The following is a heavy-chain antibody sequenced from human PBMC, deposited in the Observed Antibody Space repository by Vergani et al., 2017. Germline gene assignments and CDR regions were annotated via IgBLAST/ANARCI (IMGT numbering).Heavy chain of an antibody. D-gene: IGHD3-9*01. CDR3: ARGDYGILTGYRY. CDR1: GYTFSNYY. CDR2: INPSGGHT. V-gene: IGHV1-46*03. J-gene: IGHJ4*02. Sequence: QVQVVQSGAEVKKSGASVKVSCKTSGYTFSNYYMHWVRQATGQGLEWMGIINPSGGHTNYAQKFQGRVTMTRDTSTSTCYMELSSLRSEDTAIYYCARGDYGILTGYRYWGQGPLVTVSA.